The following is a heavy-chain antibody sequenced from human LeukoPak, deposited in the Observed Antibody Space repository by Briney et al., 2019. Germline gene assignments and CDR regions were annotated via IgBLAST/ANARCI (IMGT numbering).Heavy chain of an antibody. CDR1: GGSFSGYY. Sequence: SETLSLTCAVYGGSFSGYYWSWIRQPPGKGLEWIGEINHSGSTNYNPSLKSRVTISVDTSKNQFSLKLSSVTAADTAVYYCAREGCSGGSCSYLYYGMDVWGQGITVTVSS. D-gene: IGHD2-15*01. CDR2: INHSGST. CDR3: AREGCSGGSCSYLYYGMDV. V-gene: IGHV4-34*01. J-gene: IGHJ6*02.